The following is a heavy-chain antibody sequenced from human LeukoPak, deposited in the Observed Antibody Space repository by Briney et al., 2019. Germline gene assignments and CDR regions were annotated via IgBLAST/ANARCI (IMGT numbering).Heavy chain of an antibody. J-gene: IGHJ4*02. CDR1: GFTFSSYD. Sequence: PGGSLRLSCAASGFTFSSYDMHWVRQVTGKSLEWVSTIGTAGDTKYPGSVKGRFTISRENAKNSLCLQMNSLRAGDTAVYYCARAYGVYFDYWGQGTLVTVSS. CDR3: ARAYGVYFDY. CDR2: IGTAGDT. V-gene: IGHV3-13*04. D-gene: IGHD4-17*01.